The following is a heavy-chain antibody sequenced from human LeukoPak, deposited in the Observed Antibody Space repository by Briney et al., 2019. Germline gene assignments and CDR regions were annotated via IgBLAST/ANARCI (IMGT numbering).Heavy chain of an antibody. CDR1: GFTFSSYW. D-gene: IGHD1-26*01. J-gene: IGHJ4*02. CDR3: ARVEWELRRYFDY. CDR2: INSDGSST. Sequence: GGSLRLSCAASGFTFSSYWMHWARQAPGKGLVWVSRINSDGSSTSYADSVKGRFTISRDNAKNTLYLQMNSLRAEDTAVYYCARVEWELRRYFDYCGQGTLTTVSS. V-gene: IGHV3-74*01.